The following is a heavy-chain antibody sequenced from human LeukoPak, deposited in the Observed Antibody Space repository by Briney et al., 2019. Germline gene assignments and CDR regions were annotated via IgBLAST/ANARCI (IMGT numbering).Heavy chain of an antibody. CDR1: GGYFSGYY. Sequence: PSETLSLTCAVYGGYFSGYYWNWIRQPPGKGLEWIGEINHSGSTNYNPSLRSRVTMSVDTSKNQFSLKLSSVAAADTAVYYCARFSVVGAPPTWGQGTLVTVSS. D-gene: IGHD1-26*01. J-gene: IGHJ5*02. V-gene: IGHV4-34*01. CDR3: ARFSVVGAPPT. CDR2: INHSGST.